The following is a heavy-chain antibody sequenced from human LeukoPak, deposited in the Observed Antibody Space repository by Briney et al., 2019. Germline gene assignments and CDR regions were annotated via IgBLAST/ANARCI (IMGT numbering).Heavy chain of an antibody. J-gene: IGHJ6*02. D-gene: IGHD3-10*01. Sequence: ASVKVSCKASGYTFTSYGISWVRQAPGQGLEWMGWSSAYNGNTNYAQKLQGRVTMTTDTSTSTAYMELRSLRSDDTAVYYCASPGSGGPRGYYYGMDVWGQGTTVTVSS. CDR1: GYTFTSYG. V-gene: IGHV1-18*01. CDR2: SSAYNGNT. CDR3: ASPGSGGPRGYYYGMDV.